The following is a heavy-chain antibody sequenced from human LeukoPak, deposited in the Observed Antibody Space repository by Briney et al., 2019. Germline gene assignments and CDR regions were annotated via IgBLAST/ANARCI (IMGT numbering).Heavy chain of an antibody. J-gene: IGHJ6*03. CDR1: GFIFSSYN. D-gene: IGHD3-10*01. CDR3: AKEIRNFGSYYYYMDV. CDR2: ISSTSSYI. V-gene: IGHV3-21*04. Sequence: GGSLRLSCAASGFIFSSYNMNWVRQAPGKGLEWVSSISSTSSYIYYADSVKGRFTISRDNSKNTLYLQMNSLRAEDTAVYYCAKEIRNFGSYYYYMDVWGKGTTVTISS.